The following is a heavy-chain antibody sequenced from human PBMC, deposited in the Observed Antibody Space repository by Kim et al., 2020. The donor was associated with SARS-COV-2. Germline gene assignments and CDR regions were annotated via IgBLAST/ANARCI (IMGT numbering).Heavy chain of an antibody. CDR3: ARDFGDYGFDP. Sequence: SETLSLTCTVAGGSISSSSYYWGWIRQPPGKGLEWIGNIYYSGPTYYNPSLKSRVTISVDTSKNQFSLKMTSVTAADTAVYYCARDFGDYGFDPWGQGTLVTVSS. J-gene: IGHJ5*02. CDR2: IYYSGPT. D-gene: IGHD4-17*01. CDR1: GGSISSSSYY. V-gene: IGHV4-39*02.